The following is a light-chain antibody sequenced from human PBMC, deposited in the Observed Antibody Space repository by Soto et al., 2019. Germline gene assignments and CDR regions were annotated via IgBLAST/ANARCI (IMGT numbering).Light chain of an antibody. J-gene: IGLJ2*01. V-gene: IGLV2-14*02. Sequence: QSVLTQPASVSGSPGQSITISCTGTSSDVGSYGLVSWYQQHPGKAPQLIIYEATKRPSGVSPRFSGSRSGNTASLTISGLQTEDEADYYCQSYDSSFVLFGGGTKVTVL. CDR3: QSYDSSFVL. CDR2: EAT. CDR1: SSDVGSYGL.